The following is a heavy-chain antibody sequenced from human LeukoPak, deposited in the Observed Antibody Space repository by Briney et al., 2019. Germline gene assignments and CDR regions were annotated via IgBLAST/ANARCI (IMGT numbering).Heavy chain of an antibody. D-gene: IGHD4-23*01. CDR3: ARDYGGSSPFDY. V-gene: IGHV3-7*01. CDR2: IKEDGSDK. CDR1: GFIFSSYW. J-gene: IGHJ4*02. Sequence: GGSLRLSCAASGFIFSSYWMAWDRQAPGKGLEWVANIKEDGSDKNYVDSVKGRFTISRDNAKNSLYLHMNSLRAEDTAVYYCARDYGGSSPFDYWGQGTLVTVSS.